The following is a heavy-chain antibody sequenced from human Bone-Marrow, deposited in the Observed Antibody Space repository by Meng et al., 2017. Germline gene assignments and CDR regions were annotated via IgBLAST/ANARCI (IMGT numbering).Heavy chain of an antibody. D-gene: IGHD3-10*01. CDR3: ARVDWSGGNPIDS. CDR1: GGSIISIDW. J-gene: IGHJ4*02. V-gene: IGHV4-4*02. Sequence: QVQPQESGPGLGKPSGTLSLTAAVSGGSIISIDWWTCVRKPPGKGLEWIGEIFHTGNTNFHPSLKSRVTISVDKSKNQFSLKLNSVTAADTAVYYCARVDWSGGNPIDSWGQGTLVTVSS. CDR2: IFHTGNT.